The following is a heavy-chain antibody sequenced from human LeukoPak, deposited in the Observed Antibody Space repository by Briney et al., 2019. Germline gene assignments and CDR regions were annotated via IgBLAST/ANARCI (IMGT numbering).Heavy chain of an antibody. V-gene: IGHV3-33*01. CDR2: IWYDGSNK. CDR3: ARESGSSSGWYRYYFDY. D-gene: IGHD6-19*01. CDR1: GFTFSSYG. Sequence: GGSLRPSCAASGFTFSSYGMHWVRQAPGKGLEWVAVIWYDGSNKYYADSVKGRFTISRDNSKNTLYLQMNGLRAEDTAVYYCARESGSSSGWYRYYFDYWGQGTLVTVSS. J-gene: IGHJ4*02.